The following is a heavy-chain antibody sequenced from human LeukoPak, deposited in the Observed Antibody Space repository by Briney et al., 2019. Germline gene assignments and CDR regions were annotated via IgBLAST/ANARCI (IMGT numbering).Heavy chain of an antibody. J-gene: IGHJ1*01. CDR2: ISSSSSYI. Sequence: PGGSLRLSCAASGFTFSSYSMNWVRQAPGKGLEWVSSISSSSSYIYYADSVKGRFTISRDNAKSSLYLQMNSLRAEDTAVYYCARDQRVVGYQLLSLYFQHWGQGTLVTVSS. D-gene: IGHD2-2*01. CDR1: GFTFSSYS. V-gene: IGHV3-21*01. CDR3: ARDQRVVGYQLLSLYFQH.